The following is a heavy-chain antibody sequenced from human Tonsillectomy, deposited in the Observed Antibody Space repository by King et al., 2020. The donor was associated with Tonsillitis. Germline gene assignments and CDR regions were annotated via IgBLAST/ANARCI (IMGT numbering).Heavy chain of an antibody. V-gene: IGHV3-23*04. Sequence: VQLVESGGGLVQPGGSLRLSCAASGFTFSSYAMSWVRQAPGKGLEWVSAISGSGGSTYYADSVKGRFTISRDNSKNTLYLQMNSLRAEDTAVYYCAKCRYYDSSGYDAFDIWGEGTMVTVSS. CDR1: GFTFSSYA. J-gene: IGHJ3*02. CDR3: AKCRYYDSSGYDAFDI. CDR2: ISGSGGST. D-gene: IGHD3-22*01.